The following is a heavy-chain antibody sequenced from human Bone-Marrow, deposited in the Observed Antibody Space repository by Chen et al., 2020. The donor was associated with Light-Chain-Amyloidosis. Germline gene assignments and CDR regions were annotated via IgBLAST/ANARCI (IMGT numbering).Heavy chain of an antibody. V-gene: IGHV1-18*01. CDR2: ISAYNGNT. CDR1: GYTFTSYG. D-gene: IGHD3-3*01. CDR3: ARELAGITIFGVVTAPDY. J-gene: IGHJ4*02. Sequence: QVQLVQSGAEVKKPGASVKVSCKASGYTFTSYGISWVRQAPGQGLEWMGWISAYNGNTNYAQKLQGIVTMTTDTSTSTAYMELRSLRSDDTAVYYCARELAGITIFGVVTAPDYWGQGTLVTCLL.